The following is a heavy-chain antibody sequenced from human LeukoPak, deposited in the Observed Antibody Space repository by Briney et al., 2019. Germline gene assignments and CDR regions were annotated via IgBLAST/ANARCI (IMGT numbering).Heavy chain of an antibody. CDR2: ISSNSGSI. CDR1: GFTFDDYA. J-gene: IGHJ4*02. Sequence: PGGSLRLSCAASGFTFDDYAMHWVRQAPGKGLEWVSGISSNSGSIGYADSVKGRFTISRDNAKNSLYLQMNSLRAEDTALYYCAKEKGYYDILTGYSPFDYWGQGTLVTVSS. CDR3: AKEKGYYDILTGYSPFDY. V-gene: IGHV3-9*01. D-gene: IGHD3-9*01.